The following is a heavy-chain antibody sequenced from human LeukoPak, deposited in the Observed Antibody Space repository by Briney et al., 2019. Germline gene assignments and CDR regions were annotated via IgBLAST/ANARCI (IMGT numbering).Heavy chain of an antibody. V-gene: IGHV3-30*18. CDR1: GFPFSNYG. Sequence: PGGSLRLSCAASGFPFSNYGMNWVRQAPGKGPEWVAIISYDESNKDYADSVKGRFTISRDNSKNTLYLQMNSLRPEDTAVYYCVKDPGRWEPLSSWGQGTPVTVSS. CDR2: ISYDESNK. J-gene: IGHJ5*02. D-gene: IGHD1-26*01. CDR3: VKDPGRWEPLSS.